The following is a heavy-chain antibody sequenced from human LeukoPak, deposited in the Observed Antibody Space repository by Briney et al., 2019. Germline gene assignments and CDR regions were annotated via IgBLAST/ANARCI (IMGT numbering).Heavy chain of an antibody. CDR3: ARSTRRDTEVALAEYFQH. V-gene: IGHV1-69*05. CDR2: IIPIFGTA. CDR1: GGTFSSYA. D-gene: IGHD5-18*01. Sequence: GASVKVSCKASGGTFSSYAISWVRQAPGQGLEWMGGIIPIFGTANYAQKFQGRVTITTDESTSTAYMELNSLRAEDTAVYYCARSTRRDTEVALAEYFQHWGQGTLVTVSS. J-gene: IGHJ1*01.